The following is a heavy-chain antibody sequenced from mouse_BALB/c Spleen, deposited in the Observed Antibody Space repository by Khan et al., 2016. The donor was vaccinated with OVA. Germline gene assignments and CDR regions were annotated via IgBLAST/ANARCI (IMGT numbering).Heavy chain of an antibody. CDR3: ARVGYDGYAMDY. CDR2: ISYSGST. D-gene: IGHD2-14*01. CDR1: GYSITSDYA. V-gene: IGHV3-2*02. Sequence: VQLQQSGPGLVKPSQSLSLTCTVTGYSITSDYAWNWIRQFPGNKLEWMGYISYSGSTSYNPSLKSRISITRDTSKTQFFLQFNSVTTEDTATFYCARVGYDGYAMDYWGQGTSVTVSS. J-gene: IGHJ4*01.